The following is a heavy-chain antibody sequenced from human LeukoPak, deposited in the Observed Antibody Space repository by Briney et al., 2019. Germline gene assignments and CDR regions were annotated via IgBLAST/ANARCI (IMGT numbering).Heavy chain of an antibody. D-gene: IGHD5-24*01. CDR2: IGGSESYM. J-gene: IGHJ4*02. CDR1: GFTFSTSN. CDR3: ARDRGSLGNGYNEDYFDY. V-gene: IGHV3-21*01. Sequence: PGGSLKLSCAAAGFTFSTSNMNWVRQAPGKGLEWVSCIGGSESYMSYADSVKGRFTISRDNAKNSVYLQMSSLRVEDTAVYYCARDRGSLGNGYNEDYFDYWGQGILVTVSS.